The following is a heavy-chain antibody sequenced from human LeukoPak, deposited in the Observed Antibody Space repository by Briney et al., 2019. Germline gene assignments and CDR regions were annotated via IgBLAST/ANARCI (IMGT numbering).Heavy chain of an antibody. V-gene: IGHV3-30-3*01. J-gene: IGHJ6*02. Sequence: GGSLRLSCAASGFTFSSYAMHWVRQAPGKGLEWVAVISYDGSNKYYADSVKGRVTISRDNSKNTLYLQMNSLRAEDTAVYICARQDELITYYDSLTGYGGGDYYYGMDVWGQGTTVTVSS. CDR3: ARQDELITYYDSLTGYGGGDYYYGMDV. CDR2: ISYDGSNK. CDR1: GFTFSSYA. D-gene: IGHD3-9*01.